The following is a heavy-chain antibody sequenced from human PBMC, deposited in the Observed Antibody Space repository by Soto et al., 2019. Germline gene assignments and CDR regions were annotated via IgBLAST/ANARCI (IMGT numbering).Heavy chain of an antibody. J-gene: IGHJ6*02. Sequence: PGGSLRLSCAASGFDVSNNYMSWVRQAPGKGLEWVSVIYRGGITYYADSVKGRFTISRHIPKNTLYLQMNNLRPEDTAVYYCARDVGRGFYYYYGMDIWGQGTTVTVSS. V-gene: IGHV3-53*04. CDR1: GFDVSNNY. CDR2: IYRGGIT. CDR3: ARDVGRGFYYYYGMDI.